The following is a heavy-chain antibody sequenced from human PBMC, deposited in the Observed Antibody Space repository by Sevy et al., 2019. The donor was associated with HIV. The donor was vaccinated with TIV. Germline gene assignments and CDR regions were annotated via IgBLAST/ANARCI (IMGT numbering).Heavy chain of an antibody. D-gene: IGHD1-1*01. V-gene: IGHV3-30*02. J-gene: IGHJ4*02. CDR2: IQYDGSHK. Sequence: GGSLRLSCAASGFTFSNFGMHWVRQAPGKGLEWVSFIQYDGSHKYYTDSVKGRLTISRDNSKNTLYLQMNSLRAEDTAVYYCVKEGGVTGTGCDCWGQGTLVTVSS. CDR3: VKEGGVTGTGCDC. CDR1: GFTFSNFG.